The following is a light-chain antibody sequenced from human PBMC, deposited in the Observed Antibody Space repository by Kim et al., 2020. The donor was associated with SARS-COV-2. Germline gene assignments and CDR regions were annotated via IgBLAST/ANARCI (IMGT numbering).Light chain of an antibody. Sequence: TPGERATLSCRASQSVRSNVAWYQQKPGQAPSLLIYGASTRAPGIPARFSGSESGTEFTLTISSLQSEDFAVYYCLQYNDWPPLTFGGGTKVDIK. J-gene: IGKJ4*01. CDR2: GAS. V-gene: IGKV3-15*01. CDR1: QSVRSN. CDR3: LQYNDWPPLT.